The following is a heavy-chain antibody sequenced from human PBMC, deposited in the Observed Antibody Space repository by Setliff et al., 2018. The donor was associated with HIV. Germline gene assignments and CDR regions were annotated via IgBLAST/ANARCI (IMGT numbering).Heavy chain of an antibody. V-gene: IGHV3-30*04. CDR2: MSYDGNKK. D-gene: IGHD5-18*01. CDR3: VRDDSYGTILYYYNGMDV. J-gene: IGHJ6*02. Sequence: GGSLRLSCAASAFTFSNYNIHWVRQAPGKGLEWVAFMSYDGNKKYYADSVKGRFTISRDNAKNTLYLQMNSLRAEDTGIYYCVRDDSYGTILYYYNGMDVWGQGTTVTVSS. CDR1: AFTFSNYN.